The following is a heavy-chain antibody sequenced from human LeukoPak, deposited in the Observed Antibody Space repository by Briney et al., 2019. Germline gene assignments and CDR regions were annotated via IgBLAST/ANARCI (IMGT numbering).Heavy chain of an antibody. D-gene: IGHD6-13*01. J-gene: IGHJ4*02. CDR2: ISSSSSYI. V-gene: IGHV3-21*01. CDR1: GFTFSSYS. Sequence: GGSLRLSCAASGFTFSSYSMNWVRQAPGKGLEWVSSISSSSSYIYYADSVKGRFTISRDNAKNSLYLQMNSLRAEDTAVYSCARDLPGIAAAGLFDYWGQGTLVTVSS. CDR3: ARDLPGIAAAGLFDY.